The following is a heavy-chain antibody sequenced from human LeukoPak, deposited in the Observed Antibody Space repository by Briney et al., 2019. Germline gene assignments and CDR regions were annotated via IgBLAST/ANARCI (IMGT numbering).Heavy chain of an antibody. D-gene: IGHD3-3*01. CDR1: GGSISSYY. CDR2: IYTSGST. CDR3: ARAPDFWSGYTFDY. J-gene: IGHJ4*02. Sequence: SETLSLTCTVSGGSISSYYWSWIRQPAGKGLEWIGRIYTSGSTNYNPSLKSRVTMSVDTSKNQFSLKLSSVTAVDTAVYYCARAPDFWSGYTFDYWGQGTLVTVSS. V-gene: IGHV4-4*07.